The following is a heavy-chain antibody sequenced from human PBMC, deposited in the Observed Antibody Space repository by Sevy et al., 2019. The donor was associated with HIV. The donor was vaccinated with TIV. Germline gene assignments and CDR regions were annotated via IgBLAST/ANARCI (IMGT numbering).Heavy chain of an antibody. CDR3: ARAYGSGGTCYEGAY. J-gene: IGHJ4*02. D-gene: IGHD2-15*01. V-gene: IGHV1-2*06. CDR2: ISPMNGDT. Sequence: ASVKVSCKASGYTFTAYYIHWVRQAPGQGLEWMGRISPMNGDTNYAQKFQGRVTMTRDTSIGAVYLDLARLRSDDTAMYYCARAYGSGGTCYEGAYWGQGTLVTVSS. CDR1: GYTFTAYY.